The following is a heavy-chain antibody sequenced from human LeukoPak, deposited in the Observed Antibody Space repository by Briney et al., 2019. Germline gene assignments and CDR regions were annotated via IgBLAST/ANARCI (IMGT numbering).Heavy chain of an antibody. Sequence: GASVKVSCKAPGGTFSSYAISWVRQAPGQGLEWMGWISAYNGNTNYAQKLQGRVTMTTDTSTSTAYMELRSLRSDDTAVYYCARGRSGLDYFDYWGQGTLVTVSS. D-gene: IGHD5-12*01. V-gene: IGHV1-18*01. CDR3: ARGRSGLDYFDY. CDR2: ISAYNGNT. J-gene: IGHJ4*02. CDR1: GGTFSSYA.